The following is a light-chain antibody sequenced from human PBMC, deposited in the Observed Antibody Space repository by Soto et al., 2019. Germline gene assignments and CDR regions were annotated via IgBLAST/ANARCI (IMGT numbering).Light chain of an antibody. V-gene: IGLV3-21*04. J-gene: IGLJ2*01. CDR3: QVWDSSSELVV. Sequence: SYELTQPPSVSVAPGKTARITCGGTNIGSKSVHWYQQKPGQAPVLVIYYDSDRPSGIPERFSGSNSGNTATLTISRVEAGDEADYYCQVWDSSSELVVFGGGTKLTVL. CDR2: YDS. CDR1: NIGSKS.